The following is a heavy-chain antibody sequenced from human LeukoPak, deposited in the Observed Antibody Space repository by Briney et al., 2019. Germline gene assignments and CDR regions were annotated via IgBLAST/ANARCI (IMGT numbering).Heavy chain of an antibody. V-gene: IGHV3-15*01. Sequence: PGGSLRLSCAASGFIFSNAWMSWVRQAPGKGLEWVGRIKSKTDGGTTDYAAPVKGRFTISRDDSKNTLYLQMNSLKTEDTAVYYCTTEMVRGVITLDYWGQGTLVTVSS. CDR3: TTEMVRGVITLDY. J-gene: IGHJ4*02. CDR1: GFIFSNAW. D-gene: IGHD3-10*01. CDR2: IKSKTDGGTT.